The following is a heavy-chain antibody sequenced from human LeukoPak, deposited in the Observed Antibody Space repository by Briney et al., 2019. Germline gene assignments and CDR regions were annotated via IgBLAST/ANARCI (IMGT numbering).Heavy chain of an antibody. CDR2: ISSSSTTI. J-gene: IGHJ4*02. D-gene: IGHD3-22*01. V-gene: IGHV3-48*01. CDR1: GFTFSSFS. CDR3: ARVLHKRNYDSSVYYGY. Sequence: GGSLRLSCAASGFTFSSFSMNWVRQAPGKGLEWVTYISSSSTTIYYADSVKGRFTISRDNAKNSLYLQMNSLRAEDTAVYYCARVLHKRNYDSSVYYGYWGQGTLVTVSS.